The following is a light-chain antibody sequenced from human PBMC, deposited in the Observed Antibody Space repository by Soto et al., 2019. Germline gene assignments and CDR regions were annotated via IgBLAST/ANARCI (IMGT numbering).Light chain of an antibody. V-gene: IGKV1-39*01. CDR1: RNVSIY. CDR3: QQSYSSPPT. Sequence: EIPLTQSPSSLATSVGYRLTLTCRASRNVSIYLNWYQQKPGKAPKLLIFAASSLQSGVPSRFSGSRSGPDFTLTISSLQPEHFATYYCQQSYSSPPTFGQGTKVDIK. CDR2: AAS. J-gene: IGKJ1*01.